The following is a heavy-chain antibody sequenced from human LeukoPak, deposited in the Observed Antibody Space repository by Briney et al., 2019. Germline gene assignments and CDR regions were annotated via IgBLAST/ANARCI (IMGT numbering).Heavy chain of an antibody. Sequence: SETLSLTCTVSGGSISSYYWSWIRQPPGKGLEWIGYIYYSGSTNYNPSLKSRVTISVDTSKNQFSLKLSSVTAADTAVYYCARGAASDFDYWGQGTLVTVSS. CDR1: GGSISSYY. J-gene: IGHJ4*02. CDR3: ARGAASDFDY. V-gene: IGHV4-59*08. D-gene: IGHD6-13*01. CDR2: IYYSGST.